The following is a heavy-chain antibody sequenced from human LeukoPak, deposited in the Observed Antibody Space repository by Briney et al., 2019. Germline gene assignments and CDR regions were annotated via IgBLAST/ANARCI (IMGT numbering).Heavy chain of an antibody. CDR1: GYTLTELS. J-gene: IGHJ4*02. Sequence: GASVKVSCKVSGYTLTELSMHWVRQAPGKGLEWMGGFDPEDGETIYAQKFQGRVTMTEDTSTDTAYMELSSLRSEDTAVYYCATVAAAGTRSYYFDYWGQGTLVTVSS. CDR2: FDPEDGET. V-gene: IGHV1-24*01. CDR3: ATVAAAGTRSYYFDY. D-gene: IGHD6-13*01.